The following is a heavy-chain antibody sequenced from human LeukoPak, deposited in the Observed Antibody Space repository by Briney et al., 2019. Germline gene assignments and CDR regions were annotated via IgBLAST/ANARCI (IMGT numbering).Heavy chain of an antibody. CDR1: GFTFSSCG. V-gene: IGHV3-33*06. J-gene: IGHJ4*02. CDR3: AKTTGNGHWLIEF. Sequence: GGSLRLSCAASGFTFSSCGMHWVRQAPGKGLEWVALIWYDGSNKYYADSVKGRFTISRDNSKNTLFLQLNSLSAEDTAVYYCAKTTGNGHWLIEFWGQGTLVTVSS. CDR2: IWYDGSNK. D-gene: IGHD4-23*01.